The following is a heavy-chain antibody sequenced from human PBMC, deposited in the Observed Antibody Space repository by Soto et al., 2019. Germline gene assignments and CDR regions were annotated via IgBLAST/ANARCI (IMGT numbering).Heavy chain of an antibody. CDR3: AKGLSYSSSPFIDY. D-gene: IGHD6-6*01. J-gene: IGHJ4*02. V-gene: IGHV3-23*01. CDR2: IGGSGGNT. Sequence: GGSRRLSCAASGFTFTDFAMSWVRQAPGKGLEWVSLIGGSGGNTNYADSVKGRFTISRDKSKNTRYLQMNSLRAEDTALYYCAKGLSYSSSPFIDYCGQGALVTVSS. CDR1: GFTFTDFA.